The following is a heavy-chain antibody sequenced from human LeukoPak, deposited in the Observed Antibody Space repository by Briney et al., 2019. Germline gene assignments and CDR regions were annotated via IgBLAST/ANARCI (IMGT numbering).Heavy chain of an antibody. Sequence: GGSLRLSCAGSGFTFSSFAMSWVRQTPGKGLEWVSSISNTGGNTYYADSVKGRFTISRDNSKNTLYVQMNSLRAEDTAVYYCAREGFRGSYSGHFQHWGQGTLVTVSS. D-gene: IGHD1-26*01. CDR3: AREGFRGSYSGHFQH. V-gene: IGHV3-23*01. CDR1: GFTFSSFA. CDR2: ISNTGGNT. J-gene: IGHJ1*01.